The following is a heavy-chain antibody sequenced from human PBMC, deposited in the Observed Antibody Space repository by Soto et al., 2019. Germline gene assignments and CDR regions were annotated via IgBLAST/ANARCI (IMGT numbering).Heavy chain of an antibody. J-gene: IGHJ6*02. CDR1: GFSLSTSGMC. Sequence: SGPTLVNPTQTLTLTCTFSGFSLSTSGMCVSWIRQPPGKALEWLALIDWDDDKYYSTSLKTRLTISKDTSKNQVVLTMTNMDPADTATYYCARIRRAVAGNGYYYYYGMDVWGQGTTVTVSS. D-gene: IGHD6-19*01. CDR2: IDWDDDK. V-gene: IGHV2-70*01. CDR3: ARIRRAVAGNGYYYYYGMDV.